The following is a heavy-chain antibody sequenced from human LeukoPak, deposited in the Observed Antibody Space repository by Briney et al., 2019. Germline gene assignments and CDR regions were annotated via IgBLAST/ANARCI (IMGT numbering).Heavy chain of an antibody. J-gene: IGHJ5*02. V-gene: IGHV1-2*02. D-gene: IGHD4-17*01. CDR1: GYTFTSYD. Sequence: ASVKVSCKASGYTFTSYDINWVRQATGQGLEWMGWINPNSGGTNYAQKFQGRATMTRDTSISTAYMELSRLRSDDTAVYYCARDLGDYGDYVNWFDPWGQGTLVTVSS. CDR2: INPNSGGT. CDR3: ARDLGDYGDYVNWFDP.